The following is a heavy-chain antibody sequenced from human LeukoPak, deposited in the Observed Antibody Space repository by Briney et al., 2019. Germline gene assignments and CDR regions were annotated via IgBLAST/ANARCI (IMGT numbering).Heavy chain of an antibody. D-gene: IGHD5-12*01. V-gene: IGHV3-30*04. Sequence: PGGTLRLSCAASGFPFSKFAMHWVRQAPGKGLECMATISYDGSNKYYADSVKGRFTISRDNSKNTLYLQMNSLRPEDTAIYYCARDGNSGYNSDYYYGMDVWGKGTTVTVSS. J-gene: IGHJ6*04. CDR3: ARDGNSGYNSDYYYGMDV. CDR2: ISYDGSNK. CDR1: GFPFSKFA.